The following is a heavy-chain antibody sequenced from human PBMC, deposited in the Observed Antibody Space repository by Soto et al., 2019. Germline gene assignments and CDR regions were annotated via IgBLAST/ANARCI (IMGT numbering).Heavy chain of an antibody. CDR3: ARHHCSGGSCPFFDP. V-gene: IGHV4-39*01. Sequence: PSETLSLTCTVSGASISSSAYYWGWIRQPPGKGLEWIGSIYYSGSTYYNPSLKSRVTISVDTSKNQFSLKLSSVTAADTAVYYCARHHCSGGSCPFFDPWGQGTLVTVSS. CDR1: GASISSSAYY. J-gene: IGHJ5*02. CDR2: IYYSGST. D-gene: IGHD2-15*01.